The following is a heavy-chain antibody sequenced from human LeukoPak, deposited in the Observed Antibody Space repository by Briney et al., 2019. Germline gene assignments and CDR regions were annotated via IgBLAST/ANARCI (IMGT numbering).Heavy chain of an antibody. CDR3: AKEVYYGMDV. J-gene: IGHJ6*02. V-gene: IGHV3-21*04. CDR1: GFTFSTYS. CDR2: ISAGSSYM. Sequence: GGSLRLSCAASGFTFSTYSMNWVRQAPGKGLEWVSSISAGSSYMYYADSVKGRFTISRDNAKNSLYLQMNSLRAEDTAVYYCAKEVYYGMDVWGQGTTVTVSS.